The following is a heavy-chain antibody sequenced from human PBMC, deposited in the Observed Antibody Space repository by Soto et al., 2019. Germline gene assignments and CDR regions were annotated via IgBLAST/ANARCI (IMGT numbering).Heavy chain of an antibody. CDR1: GGTFSSYA. Sequence: SVKVSCKASGGTFSSYAISWVRQAPGQGLEWMGGIIPIFGTANYAQKFQGRVTITADESTSTAYMELSSLRSEDTAVYYCARRQQLVTNPYYYYGMDVWGQGTTVTVSS. CDR3: ARRQQLVTNPYYYYGMDV. J-gene: IGHJ6*02. CDR2: IIPIFGTA. V-gene: IGHV1-69*13. D-gene: IGHD6-13*01.